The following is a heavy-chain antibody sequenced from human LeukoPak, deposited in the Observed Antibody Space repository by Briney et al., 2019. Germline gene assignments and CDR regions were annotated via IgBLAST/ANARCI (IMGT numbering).Heavy chain of an antibody. Sequence: SQTLSLTCTVSGGSISSGGYYWSWIRQPPGKGLEWIGYIYHSGSTYYNPSLKSRVTISVDRSKNQFSLKLSSVTAADTAVYYCARGYSSSWDNWFDPWGQGTLVTVSS. CDR2: IYHSGST. CDR1: GGSISSGGYY. V-gene: IGHV4-30-2*01. D-gene: IGHD6-13*01. CDR3: ARGYSSSWDNWFDP. J-gene: IGHJ5*02.